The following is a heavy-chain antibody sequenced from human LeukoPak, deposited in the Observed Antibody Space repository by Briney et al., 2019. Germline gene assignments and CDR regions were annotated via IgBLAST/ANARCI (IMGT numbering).Heavy chain of an antibody. CDR3: AGAVGAAACWFDP. CDR1: GGSISSGGYS. J-gene: IGHJ5*02. CDR2: IYHSGST. Sequence: RSSETLSLTCAVSGGSISSGGYSWSWIRQPPGMGLEWIGYIYHSGSTYYNPSLKSRVTISVDRSKDRFSLKLSSVTAADTAVYYCAGAVGAAACWFDPWGQGTLVTVSS. D-gene: IGHD2-2*01. V-gene: IGHV4-30-2*01.